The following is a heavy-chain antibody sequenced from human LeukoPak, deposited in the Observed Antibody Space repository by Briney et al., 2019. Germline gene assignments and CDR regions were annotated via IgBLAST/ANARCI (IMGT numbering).Heavy chain of an antibody. CDR3: AKSGYNRFDY. V-gene: IGHV3-23*01. Sequence: GGSLRLSCIASGFTFSDYAMSWVRQAPGKGLEWVSSISGSGSGGSTYYADSVKGRFTISRDNSKNTLYLQMNSLRAEDTAVYYCAKSGYNRFDYWGQGTLVTVSS. J-gene: IGHJ4*02. D-gene: IGHD5-24*01. CDR2: ISGSGSGGST. CDR1: GFTFSDYA.